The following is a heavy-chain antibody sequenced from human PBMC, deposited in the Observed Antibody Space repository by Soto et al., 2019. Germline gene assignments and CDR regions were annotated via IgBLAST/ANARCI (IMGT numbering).Heavy chain of an antibody. CDR2: ISGSGGST. CDR3: AKDREYSSSYFDY. D-gene: IGHD6-6*01. J-gene: IGHJ4*02. CDR1: GFTFSSYA. Sequence: GESLKISCAASGFTFSSYAMSWVRQAPGKGLEWVSAISGSGGSTYYADSVKGRFTISRDNSKNTLYLQMNSLRAEDTAVYYCAKDREYSSSYFDYWGQGTLVTVSS. V-gene: IGHV3-23*01.